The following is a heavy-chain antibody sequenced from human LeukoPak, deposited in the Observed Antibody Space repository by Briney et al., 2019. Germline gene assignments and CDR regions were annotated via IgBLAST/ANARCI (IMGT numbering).Heavy chain of an antibody. CDR3: ARGLTATLNYFDY. Sequence: SETLSLTCNVSGGPISIKYWSWIRQPAGKGLEWIGRIYNNGGTNYNPSLQSRVTISVDTSKNQFSLKLSSVTAADTAVYYCARGLTATLNYFDYWGQGTLVTVSS. V-gene: IGHV4-4*07. J-gene: IGHJ4*02. CDR1: GGPISIKY. CDR2: IYNNGGT.